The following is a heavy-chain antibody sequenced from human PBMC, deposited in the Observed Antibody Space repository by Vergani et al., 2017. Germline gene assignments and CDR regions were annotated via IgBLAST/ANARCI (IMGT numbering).Heavy chain of an antibody. CDR1: GFTSSYYG. D-gene: IGHD1-1*01. CDR3: ATKSCGTPGCQIGYFRE. V-gene: IGHV3-30*03. J-gene: IGHJ1*01. Sequence: QVHLVESGGGVVQPGRSLRLSCVVSGFTSSYYGMHWVRQAPGKGLEWVAVISYDGTQKYYADSVKGRFHISRDNSKSTLYLQMNSLRTEDTAVYYCATKSCGTPGCQIGYFREWGQGTLVTVSS. CDR2: ISYDGTQK.